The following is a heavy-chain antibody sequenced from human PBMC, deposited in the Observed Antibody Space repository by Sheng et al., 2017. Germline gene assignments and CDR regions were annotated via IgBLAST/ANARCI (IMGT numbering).Heavy chain of an antibody. CDR1: GFTFSDYY. V-gene: IGHV3-11*05. D-gene: IGHD3-10*01. CDR3: ARILWFGDRTIDY. Sequence: QVQLVESGGGLVKPGGSLRLSCAASGFTFSDYYMSWIRQAPGKGLEWVSYISSSSSYTNYADSVKGRFTISRDNAKNSLYLQMNSLRAEDTAVYYCARILWFGDRTIDYWGQGTLVTVSS. J-gene: IGHJ4*02. CDR2: ISSSSSYT.